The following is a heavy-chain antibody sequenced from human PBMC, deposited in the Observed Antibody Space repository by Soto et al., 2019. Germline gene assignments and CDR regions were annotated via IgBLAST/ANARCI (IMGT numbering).Heavy chain of an antibody. J-gene: IGHJ6*02. V-gene: IGHV4-31*03. CDR2: IYYSGST. Sequence: SETLSLTCTVSGGSISSSSYYWGWIRQPPGKGLEWIGYIYYSGSTYYNPSLKSRVTISVDTSKNQFSLKLSSVTAADTAVYYCARDLAYYYDSSGSTRMDVWGQGTTVTVSS. CDR1: GGSISSSSYY. D-gene: IGHD3-22*01. CDR3: ARDLAYYYDSSGSTRMDV.